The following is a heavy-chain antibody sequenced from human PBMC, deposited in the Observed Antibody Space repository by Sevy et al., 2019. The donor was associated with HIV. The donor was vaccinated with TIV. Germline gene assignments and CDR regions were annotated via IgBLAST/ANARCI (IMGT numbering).Heavy chain of an antibody. CDR1: GFTFSSYA. Sequence: GGSLRLSCAASGFTFSSYAMHWVRQAPGKGLEWVAVISYDGSNKYYADSVKGRFTISRDNSKNTLYLQMNSLRAEDTAVYYCARGDIVVVVAADGMDVSGQRTSVTVSS. D-gene: IGHD2-15*01. J-gene: IGHJ6*02. CDR2: ISYDGSNK. V-gene: IGHV3-30-3*01. CDR3: ARGDIVVVVAADGMDV.